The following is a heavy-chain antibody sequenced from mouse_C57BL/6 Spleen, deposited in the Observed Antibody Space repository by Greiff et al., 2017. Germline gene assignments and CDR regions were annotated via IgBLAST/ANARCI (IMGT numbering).Heavy chain of an antibody. D-gene: IGHD1-1*01. CDR2: INPNNGGT. CDR3: ARDFITTVVADWYFDV. CDR1: GYTFTDYN. J-gene: IGHJ1*03. Sequence: EVQLQQSGPELVKPGASVKMSCKASGYTFTDYNMHWVKQSHGKSLEWIGYINPNNGGTSYNQKFKGKATLTVNKSSSTAYMELRSLTSEDSAVYYCARDFITTVVADWYFDVWGTGTTVTVSS. V-gene: IGHV1-22*01.